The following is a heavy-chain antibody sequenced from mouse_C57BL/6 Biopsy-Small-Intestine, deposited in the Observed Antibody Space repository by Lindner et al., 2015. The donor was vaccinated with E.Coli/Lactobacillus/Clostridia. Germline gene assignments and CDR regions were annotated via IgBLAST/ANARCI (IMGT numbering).Heavy chain of an antibody. V-gene: IGHV14-2*01. D-gene: IGHD2-4*01. CDR1: GFNIKDYY. CDR2: IDPEDGET. Sequence: QLQEVWGRACEARGLSQVVLRLASGFNIKDYYMHWVKQRTEQGLECIGRIDPEDGETKYVPKFQGKATITVDTSSNTAYLQLSSLTSEDTAVYYCARVRLRRGDYAMDYWGQGTSVTVSS. J-gene: IGHJ4*01. CDR3: ARVRLRRGDYAMDY.